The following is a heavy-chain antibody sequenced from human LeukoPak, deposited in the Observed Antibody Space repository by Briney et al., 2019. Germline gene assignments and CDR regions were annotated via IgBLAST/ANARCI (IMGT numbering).Heavy chain of an antibody. CDR2: ISWDGGST. CDR3: AKDMSSGSYYNSPPGY. J-gene: IGHJ4*02. CDR1: GFTFDDYT. Sequence: GGSLRLSCAASGFTFDDYTMHWVSQAPGKGLEWVSLISWDGGSTYYADSVKGRFTISRDNSKNSLYLQMNSLRTEDTALYYCAKDMSSGSYYNSPPGYWGQGTLVTVSS. D-gene: IGHD3-10*01. V-gene: IGHV3-43*01.